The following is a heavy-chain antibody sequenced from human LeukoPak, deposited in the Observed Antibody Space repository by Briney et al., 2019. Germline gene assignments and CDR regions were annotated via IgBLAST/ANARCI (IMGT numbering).Heavy chain of an antibody. Sequence: SETLSLTCAVCGGSFSGYYWSWIRQPPGKGLEWIGEINHSGSTNYNPSLKSRVTISVDTSKNQFSLKLSSVTAADTAVYYCARGPTRYSSSWYPHLYFDYWGQGTLVTVSS. CDR3: ARGPTRYSSSWYPHLYFDY. J-gene: IGHJ4*02. CDR2: INHSGST. D-gene: IGHD6-13*01. CDR1: GGSFSGYY. V-gene: IGHV4-34*01.